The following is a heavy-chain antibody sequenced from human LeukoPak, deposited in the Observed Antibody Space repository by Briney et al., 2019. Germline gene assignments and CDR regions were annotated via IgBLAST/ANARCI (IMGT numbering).Heavy chain of an antibody. CDR2: IYYSGST. CDR3: ARVTLRFYGYYGMDV. J-gene: IGHJ6*02. Sequence: SQTLSLTCTVSGGSISSGDYYWSWIRQPPGTGLEWIGYIYYSGSTYYNPSLKSRVTISVDTSKNQFSLKLSSVTAADTAVYYCARVTLRFYGYYGMDVWGQGTTVTVSS. D-gene: IGHD3-3*01. CDR1: GGSISSGDYY. V-gene: IGHV4-30-4*01.